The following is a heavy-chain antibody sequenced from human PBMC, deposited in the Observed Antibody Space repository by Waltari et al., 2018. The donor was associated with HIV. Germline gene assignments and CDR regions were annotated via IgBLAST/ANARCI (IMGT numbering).Heavy chain of an antibody. J-gene: IGHJ4*02. Sequence: VQLVQSGAEVKKPGASVTVSCKASAYTFTDYYIQWVRQAPGQGLEWMGRSNPKNGGTNETEKDQGRVTSTGDTLIATAYMELSGRTSDDAAVYYCGRTSLKQAAGHFEYWAQGTVVTV. CDR3: GRTSLKQAAGHFEY. CDR2: SNPKNGGT. CDR1: AYTFTDYY. V-gene: IGHV1-2*01. D-gene: IGHD6-13*01.